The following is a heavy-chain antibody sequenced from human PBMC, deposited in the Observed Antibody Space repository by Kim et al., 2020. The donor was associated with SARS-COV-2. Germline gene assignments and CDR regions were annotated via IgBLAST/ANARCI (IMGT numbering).Heavy chain of an antibody. V-gene: IGHV3-23*01. Sequence: GGSLRLSCAASGFTFSSYATSWVRQAPGKGLEWVSAISGSGGSTYSADSVKGRFTISRDNSKNTLYLQMNSLRAEDTAVYYCAKEEYYYGSGSPFDYWGQETLVTVSS. CDR3: AKEEYYYGSGSPFDY. J-gene: IGHJ4*02. CDR1: GFTFSSYA. D-gene: IGHD3-10*01. CDR2: ISGSGGST.